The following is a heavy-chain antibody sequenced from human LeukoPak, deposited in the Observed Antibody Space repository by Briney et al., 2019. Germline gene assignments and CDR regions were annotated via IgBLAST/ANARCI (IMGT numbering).Heavy chain of an antibody. CDR3: ARRAGAYSHPYDY. Sequence: GGSLRLSCEASGFTFNTYSMNWVRQAPGKGLEWVSFIYSDNTHYSDSVKGRFTISRDNSKNTLYLQMNSLRAEDTAVYYCARRAGAYSHPYDYWGQGTLVTVSS. J-gene: IGHJ4*02. D-gene: IGHD4/OR15-4a*01. CDR1: GFTFNTYS. V-gene: IGHV3-53*05. CDR2: IYSDNT.